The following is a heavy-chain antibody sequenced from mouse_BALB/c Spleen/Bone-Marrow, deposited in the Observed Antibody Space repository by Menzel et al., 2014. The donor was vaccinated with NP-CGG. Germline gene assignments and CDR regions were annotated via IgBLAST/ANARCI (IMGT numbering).Heavy chain of an antibody. D-gene: IGHD2-4*01. J-gene: IGHJ1*01. CDR1: GFSLTGYG. CDR2: IWGDGNT. Sequence: VNVVESGPGLVAPSQSLSITCTVSGFSLTGYGVNWVRQPPGKGLEWLGMIWGDGNTDHNSDLKSRLSISKDNSKSQVFLKMNSLQTDDTARYYCARVYYDYDWWYFDVWGAGTTVTVSS. V-gene: IGHV2-6-7*01. CDR3: ARVYYDYDWWYFDV.